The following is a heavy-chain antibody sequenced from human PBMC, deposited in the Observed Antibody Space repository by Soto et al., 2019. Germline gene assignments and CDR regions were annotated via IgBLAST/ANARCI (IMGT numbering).Heavy chain of an antibody. V-gene: IGHV4-61*01. J-gene: IGHJ4*02. CDR3: ARGILYNWKPKPFDY. CDR1: GGSVSIGTYY. D-gene: IGHD1-20*01. CDR2: IYYSGST. Sequence: WETLSLTCTVSGGSVSIGTYYWSWIRQPPGKRLEWIGSIYYSGSTDYNPSLKSRVTISLDRSKNQFSLKLSSVIVADTAVYYCARGILYNWKPKPFDYWGQGPLVTVSS.